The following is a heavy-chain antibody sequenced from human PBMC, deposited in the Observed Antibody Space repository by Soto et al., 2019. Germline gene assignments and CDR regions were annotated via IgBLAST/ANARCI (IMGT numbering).Heavy chain of an antibody. CDR2: INHSGST. V-gene: IGHV4-34*01. J-gene: IGHJ4*02. CDR1: GGSFSGYY. Sequence: SETLSLTCAAYGGSFSGYYWSWIRQPPGKGLEWIGEINHSGSTNYNPSLKSRVTISVDTSKNQFSLKLSSVTAADTAVYYCARGLRIAVAGRGFDYWGQGTLVTVSS. D-gene: IGHD6-19*01. CDR3: ARGLRIAVAGRGFDY.